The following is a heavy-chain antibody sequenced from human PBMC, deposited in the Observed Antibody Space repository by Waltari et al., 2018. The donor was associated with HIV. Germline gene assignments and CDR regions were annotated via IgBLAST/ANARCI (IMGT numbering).Heavy chain of an antibody. Sequence: TVSGGSISSNYYFWAWVRQPPGKGLEWIGTISHTGGTTYYNPSLKSRVIISVDTSKDQSSLKLSSMTATDTAVYYCARQRGSGLWYFDLWGRGTLVSVSS. J-gene: IGHJ2*01. D-gene: IGHD3-10*01. CDR2: ISHTGGTT. V-gene: IGHV4-39*01. CDR3: ARQRGSGLWYFDL. CDR1: GGSISSNYYF.